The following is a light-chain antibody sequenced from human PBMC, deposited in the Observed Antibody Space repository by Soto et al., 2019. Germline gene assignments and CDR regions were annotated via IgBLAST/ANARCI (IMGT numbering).Light chain of an antibody. CDR3: QQRTNWLT. J-gene: IGKJ3*01. V-gene: IGKV3-11*01. Sequence: EIVLTQSPATLSLSPGERVTLSCRASQNVSTYLAWYQQKPGQAPRLLIYDASDRATGIPARFSGRGSGTYFTLTISSLEPEDFAVYYCQQRTNWLTFGPGTKVDIK. CDR2: DAS. CDR1: QNVSTY.